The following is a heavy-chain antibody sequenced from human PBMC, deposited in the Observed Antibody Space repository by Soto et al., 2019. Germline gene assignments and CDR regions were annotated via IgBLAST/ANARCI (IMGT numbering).Heavy chain of an antibody. CDR1: GFTFSSYA. J-gene: IGHJ4*02. CDR2: ISGSGGST. V-gene: IGHV3-23*01. CDR3: AIPNLNDVGYYFYY. D-gene: IGHD1-1*01. Sequence: EVQLLESGGGLVQPGGSLRLSCAASGFTFSSYAMGWVRQAPGKGLAWVSAISGSGGSTYYADSVKGRCTISRNNSKNTLYLQMNSLRAEDTAVYYCAIPNLNDVGYYFYYWGQRTLVTVSS.